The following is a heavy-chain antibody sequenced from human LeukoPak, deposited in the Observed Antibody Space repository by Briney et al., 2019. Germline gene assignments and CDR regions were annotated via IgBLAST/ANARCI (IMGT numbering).Heavy chain of an antibody. V-gene: IGHV3-53*01. CDR2: IYSGGST. CDR1: GFTVSSNY. Sequence: PGGSLRLSCAASGFTVSSNYMSWVRQAPGKGLEWVSVIYSGGSTYYADSVKGRFTISRDNSKNTLYLQMNSLRAEDTAVYYCAKGIVNWGKYYFDYWGQGTLVTVSS. J-gene: IGHJ4*02. CDR3: AKGIVNWGKYYFDY. D-gene: IGHD7-27*01.